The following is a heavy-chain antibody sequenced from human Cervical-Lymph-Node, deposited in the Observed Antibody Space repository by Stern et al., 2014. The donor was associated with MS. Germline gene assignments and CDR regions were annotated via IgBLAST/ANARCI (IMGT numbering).Heavy chain of an antibody. V-gene: IGHV3-30*04. J-gene: IGHJ4*02. Sequence: VHLVESGGGVVQPGRSLRLSCAASGFVFRRYALHWVRQAPGKGLEWVALISYDGRDKSYTDSVKCRFTVSRDNSNNTVDLEMNSLRLEDTAVYYCAKGGSGSYLDWGQGSLVTVSS. CDR1: GFVFRRYA. CDR3: AKGGSGSYLD. CDR2: ISYDGRDK. D-gene: IGHD1-26*01.